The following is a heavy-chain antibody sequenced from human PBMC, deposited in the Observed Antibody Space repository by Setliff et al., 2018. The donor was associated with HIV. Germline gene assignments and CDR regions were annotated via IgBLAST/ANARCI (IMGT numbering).Heavy chain of an antibody. Sequence: SETLSLTCTVSGDSITSNDYYWGWIRQPPGKGLEWIGIIHYNGRAYYDPSLKSRVTISVDSSLTQFSLKLRSVTASDSALYYCARYTSKVDWFDPWAREPWSPSPQ. CDR2: IHYNGRA. CDR3: ARYTSKVDWFDP. V-gene: IGHV4-39*01. CDR1: GDSITSNDYY. D-gene: IGHD2-2*02. J-gene: IGHJ5*02.